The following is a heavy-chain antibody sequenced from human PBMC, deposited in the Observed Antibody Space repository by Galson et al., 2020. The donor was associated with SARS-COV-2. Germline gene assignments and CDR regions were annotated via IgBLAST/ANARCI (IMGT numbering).Heavy chain of an antibody. CDR3: ARHGRDGYNDAPGWVDP. V-gene: IGHV5-10-1*01. CDR1: GYSFTIYW. D-gene: IGHD5-12*01. J-gene: IGHJ5*02. Sequence: HGESLKISCKGSGYSFTIYWISWVRQMPGKGLEWMGRIDPSDSYTNYSPSFQGHVTISADKSISTAYLQWSSLKASDTAMYYCARHGRDGYNDAPGWVDPWGQGTLVTVSS. CDR2: IDPSDSYT.